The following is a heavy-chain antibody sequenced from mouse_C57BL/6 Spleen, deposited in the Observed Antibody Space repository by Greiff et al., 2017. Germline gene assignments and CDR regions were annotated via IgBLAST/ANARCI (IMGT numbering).Heavy chain of an antibody. CDR1: GYTFTSYW. CDR3: APYYYGSSPYY. V-gene: IGHV1-50*01. Sequence: VQLQQPGAELVKPGASVQLSCKASGYTFTSYWMQWVKLRPGQGLEWIGEIDPSDSYTNYNQKFKGKATLTVDTSSNKAYMQLSSLTSEDAAVYYCAPYYYGSSPYYWGQGTTLTVSS. J-gene: IGHJ2*01. D-gene: IGHD1-1*01. CDR2: IDPSDSYT.